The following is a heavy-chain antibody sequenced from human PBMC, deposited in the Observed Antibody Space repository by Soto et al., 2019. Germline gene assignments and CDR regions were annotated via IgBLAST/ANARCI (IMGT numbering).Heavy chain of an antibody. J-gene: IGHJ5*02. Sequence: SETLSLTCAVSGGSISSGGYSWSWIRQPPGKGLEWIGYIYHSGSTYYNPSLKSRVTISVDRSKNQFSLKLSSVTAADTAVYYCVRAVSVWGGINWFGPWGQGTLGAVSS. CDR1: GGSISSGGYS. V-gene: IGHV4-30-2*01. CDR2: IYHSGST. CDR3: VRAVSVWGGINWFGP. D-gene: IGHD3-10*02.